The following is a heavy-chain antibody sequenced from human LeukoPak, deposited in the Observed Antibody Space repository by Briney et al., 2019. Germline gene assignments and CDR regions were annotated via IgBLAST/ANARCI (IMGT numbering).Heavy chain of an antibody. V-gene: IGHV3-23*01. CDR1: GFTFTNFA. J-gene: IGHJ4*02. CDR3: AKAMATVTSYFDY. Sequence: GGSLRLSCAASGFTFTNFAMNWVRQAPGKGLEWVSAISGSADSPYYADSVKGRFTISRDNSKNPLYLQMNSLRAEDTAVYYCAKAMATVTSYFDYWGQGTLVTVSS. D-gene: IGHD4-17*01. CDR2: ISGSADSP.